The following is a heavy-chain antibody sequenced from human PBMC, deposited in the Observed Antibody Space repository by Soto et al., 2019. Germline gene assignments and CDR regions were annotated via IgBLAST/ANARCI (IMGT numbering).Heavy chain of an antibody. D-gene: IGHD5-18*01. J-gene: IGHJ6*02. CDR3: ARDEYSYGYYYYYGMDV. CDR1: GFTFSSYG. Sequence: QVQLVESGGGVVQPGRSLRLSCAASGFTFSSYGMHWVRQAPGKGLEWVAVIWYDGSNKYYADSVKGRFTISRDNSKKTLYLQRNSMRAEDTAVYYCARDEYSYGYYYYYGMDVWGQGTTVTVSS. CDR2: IWYDGSNK. V-gene: IGHV3-33*01.